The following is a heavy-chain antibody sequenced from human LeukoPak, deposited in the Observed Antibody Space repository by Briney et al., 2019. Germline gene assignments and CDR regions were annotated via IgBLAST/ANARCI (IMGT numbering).Heavy chain of an antibody. CDR3: ARIVRHSFDY. V-gene: IGHV4-61*01. CDR1: GGSVSSGSYY. J-gene: IGHJ4*02. CDR2: INHSGST. D-gene: IGHD2-21*01. Sequence: SETLSLTCTVSGGSVSSGSYYWSWIRQPPGKELEWIGEINHSGSTNYNPSLKSRVTISVDTSKNQFSLKLSSVTAADTAVYYCARIVRHSFDYWGQGTLVTVSS.